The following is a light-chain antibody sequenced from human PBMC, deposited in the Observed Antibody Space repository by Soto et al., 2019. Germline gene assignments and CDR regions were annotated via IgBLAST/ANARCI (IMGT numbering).Light chain of an antibody. Sequence: DIQMTQSPSSLSASVGDRVTITCRASQSISSYLNWYQQKPGKAPKLLIYAASSLQSGVPSRFSGSGSVTDFTLTISSLQPEDFATYYCQQSFSTPPVFGQGTKLQIK. V-gene: IGKV1-39*01. CDR2: AAS. CDR3: QQSFSTPPV. CDR1: QSISSY. J-gene: IGKJ2*01.